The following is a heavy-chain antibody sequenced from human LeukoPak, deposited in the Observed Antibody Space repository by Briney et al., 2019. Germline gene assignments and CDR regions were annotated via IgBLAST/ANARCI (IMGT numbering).Heavy chain of an antibody. D-gene: IGHD6-19*01. J-gene: IGHJ4*02. CDR1: GFTFSSYS. V-gene: IGHV4-34*01. CDR2: INHSGST. CDR3: ARGGGSSGLDY. Sequence: GSLRLSCAASGFTFSSYSMNWVRQPPGRGLEWIGEINHSGSTNYNPSLKSRVTISVDTSKNQFSLKLSSVTAADTAVYYCARGGGSSGLDYWGQGTLVTVSS.